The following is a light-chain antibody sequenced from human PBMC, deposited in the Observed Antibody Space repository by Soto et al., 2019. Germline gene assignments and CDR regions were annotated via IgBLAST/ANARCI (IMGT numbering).Light chain of an antibody. CDR1: SSNIGSNY. CDR3: AAWDDSLSGSYV. V-gene: IGLV1-47*01. J-gene: IGLJ1*01. Sequence: QAVVTQPPSASGTPGQRVTISCSGSSSNIGSNYVYWYQQLPGTAPKLLIYRNNQRPSGVPDRFSGYKSGTSASLAISGLRSEDEADYYCAAWDDSLSGSYVFGTGTKLTVL. CDR2: RNN.